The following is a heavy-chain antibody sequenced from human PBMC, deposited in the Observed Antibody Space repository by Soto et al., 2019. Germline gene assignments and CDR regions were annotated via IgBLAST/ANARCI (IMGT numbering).Heavy chain of an antibody. V-gene: IGHV4-39*01. D-gene: IGHD3-10*01. CDR3: ARIPILLWFGELLPDYYYYGMDV. CDR2: IYYSGST. Sequence: SETLSLTCTVSGGSISSSSYYWGWIRQPPGKGLEWIGSIYYSGSTYYKPSLKNRVTKSEDTTKNKFSLKLRSVTAANTAENYCARIPILLWFGELLPDYYYYGMDVWGQGTTVT. J-gene: IGHJ6*02. CDR1: GGSISSSSYY.